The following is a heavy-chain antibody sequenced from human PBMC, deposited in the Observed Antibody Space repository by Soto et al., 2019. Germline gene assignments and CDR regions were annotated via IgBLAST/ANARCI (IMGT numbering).Heavy chain of an antibody. CDR2: IIPIFGTA. CDR1: GGTFSSYA. Sequence: ASVKVSCKASGGTFSSYAISWVRQAPGQGLEWMGGIIPIFGTANYAQKFQGRVTITADESTSTAYMELSSLRSEDTAVYYCARSQGPHDAFDIWGQGTMVTVSS. J-gene: IGHJ3*02. CDR3: ARSQGPHDAFDI. V-gene: IGHV1-69*13.